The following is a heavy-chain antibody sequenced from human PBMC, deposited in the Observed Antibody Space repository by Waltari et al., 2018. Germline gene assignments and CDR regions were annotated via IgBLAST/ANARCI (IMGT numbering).Heavy chain of an antibody. J-gene: IGHJ5*02. CDR3: AREWGKNNWFDP. CDR2: IYYSGST. Sequence: QLQLQESGPGLVKPSETLSLPCTVSGGSISSSSYYWGWIRQPPGKGLEWIGSIYYSGSTYYNPSLKSRVTISVDTSKNQFSLKLSSVTAADTAVYYCAREWGKNNWFDPWGQGTLVTVSS. D-gene: IGHD3-16*01. CDR1: GGSISSSSYY. V-gene: IGHV4-39*07.